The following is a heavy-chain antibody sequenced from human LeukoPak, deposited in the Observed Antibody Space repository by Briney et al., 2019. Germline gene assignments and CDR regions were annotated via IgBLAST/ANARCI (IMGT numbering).Heavy chain of an antibody. CDR2: SSPYNGNT. D-gene: IGHD6-19*01. V-gene: IGHV1-18*01. CDR1: GYTFTTYG. Sequence: ASVKVSRKASGYTFTTYGISWVRQAPGQGLEWMGWSSPYNGNTNYAQKLRGRVTMTTDTSTSTAYMELRSLRSDDTAVYYCARGGTSGWRTPNDDYWGQGTLVTVSS. J-gene: IGHJ4*02. CDR3: ARGGTSGWRTPNDDY.